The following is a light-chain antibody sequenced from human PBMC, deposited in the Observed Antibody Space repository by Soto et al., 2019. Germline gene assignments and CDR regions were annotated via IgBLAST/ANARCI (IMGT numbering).Light chain of an antibody. CDR2: DVS. CDR1: SSDIGGYNY. CDR3: SSYTSSNTFV. V-gene: IGLV2-14*01. J-gene: IGLJ2*01. Sequence: QSALSQPASVSGPPGQSITISCTGTSSDIGGYNYVSWYQQHPGKDPKLMIYDVSNRPSGVSNRFSGSKSGNTASLTISGLQAKDEADYYCSSYTSSNTFVFGGGTQLTVL.